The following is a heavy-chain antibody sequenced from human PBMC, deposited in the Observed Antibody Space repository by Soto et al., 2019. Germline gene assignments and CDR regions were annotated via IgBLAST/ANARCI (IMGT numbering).Heavy chain of an antibody. CDR2: ISGSGGST. CDR3: AKVVAGTEYYYYYYGMDV. D-gene: IGHD6-19*01. V-gene: IGHV3-23*01. Sequence: GGSLRLSCAASGFTFSSYAMSWVRQAPGKGLEWVSAISGSGGSTYYADSVKGRFTISRDNSKNTLYLQMNSLRAEDTAVYYCAKVVAGTEYYYYYYGMDVWGQGTTATVSS. CDR1: GFTFSSYA. J-gene: IGHJ6*02.